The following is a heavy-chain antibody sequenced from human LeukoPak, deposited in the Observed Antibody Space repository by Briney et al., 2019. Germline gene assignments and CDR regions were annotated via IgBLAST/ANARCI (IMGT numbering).Heavy chain of an antibody. D-gene: IGHD4-17*01. Sequence: KPSETLSLTCAVYGGSFSGYYWSWIRQPPGKGLEWIGEINHSGSTNYNPSLKNRVTISVDTSKNQFSLKLSSVTAADTAVYYCARGLDGDYDYYYYYGMDVWGQGTTVTVSS. CDR2: INHSGST. V-gene: IGHV4-34*01. J-gene: IGHJ6*02. CDR1: GGSFSGYY. CDR3: ARGLDGDYDYYYYYGMDV.